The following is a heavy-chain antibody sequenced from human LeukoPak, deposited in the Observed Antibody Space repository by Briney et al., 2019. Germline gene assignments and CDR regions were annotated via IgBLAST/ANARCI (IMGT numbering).Heavy chain of an antibody. Sequence: GASVKVSCKASGYTFTGYYMHWVRQAPGQGLEWMGWINPNSGGTNYAQKFQGWVTMTRDTSTSTAYMELSRLRSDDTAVYYCARVGLDYYYGMDVWGQGTTVTVSS. CDR1: GYTFTGYY. CDR3: ARVGLDYYYGMDV. V-gene: IGHV1-2*04. CDR2: INPNSGGT. J-gene: IGHJ6*02.